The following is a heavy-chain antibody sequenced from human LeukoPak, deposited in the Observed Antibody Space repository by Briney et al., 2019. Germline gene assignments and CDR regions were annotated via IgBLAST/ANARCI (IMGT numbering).Heavy chain of an antibody. CDR2: IWYDGSKK. J-gene: IGHJ5*02. V-gene: IGHV3-33*06. Sequence: TGGSLRLSCAASGFTFSSHGMHWVRQAPGKGLEWVALIWYDGSKKNYADSVKGRFTISRDDSKSTLYLQINSLRAEDTAVYYCAKDLSYGSNWFDPWGQETLVTVSS. D-gene: IGHD5-18*01. CDR3: AKDLSYGSNWFDP. CDR1: GFTFSSHG.